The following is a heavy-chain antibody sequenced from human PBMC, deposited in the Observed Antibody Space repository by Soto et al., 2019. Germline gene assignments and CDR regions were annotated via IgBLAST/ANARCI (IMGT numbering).Heavy chain of an antibody. V-gene: IGHV4-59*01. D-gene: IGHD6-13*01. J-gene: IGHJ4*02. CDR1: GGSISSNY. CDR2: VYNSGST. Sequence: QVQLQESGPGLVKASETLSLTCTVSGGSISSNYWTWIRQPPGKGLEWIGYVYNSGSTNYNPSLKGRGTISEDTSKSQVSLKVNSMAGADPGVYYCAGFRREAGAGYTPHKWGQGILVTVSS. CDR3: AGFRREAGAGYTPHK.